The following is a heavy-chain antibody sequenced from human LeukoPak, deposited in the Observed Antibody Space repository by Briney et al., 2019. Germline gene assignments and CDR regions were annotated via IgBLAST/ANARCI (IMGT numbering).Heavy chain of an antibody. CDR2: INDDGSAT. CDR3: AKEILAPGKTHDY. CDR1: GFTFSNYW. V-gene: IGHV3-74*01. J-gene: IGHJ4*02. Sequence: GGSLRLSCAASGFTFSNYWMHWVRQVPGKGLVWVSRINDDGSATFYADSVKGRFTISRDNAKNTLFLQINSLRAEDTAVYYCAKEILAPGKTHDYWGQGTLVTVSS.